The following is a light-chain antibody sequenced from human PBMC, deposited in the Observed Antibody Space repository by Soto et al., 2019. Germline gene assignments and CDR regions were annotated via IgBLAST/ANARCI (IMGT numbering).Light chain of an antibody. CDR1: QSVSSSY. J-gene: IGKJ2*01. CDR3: QQYGSSLYT. Sequence: EIVLTQSPGTLSLPPGERATLSCRASQSVSSSYLAWYQQKPGQAPRLLIYGASSRATGIPDRFSGSGSGTDFTLTISRLEPEDLAVYYCQQYGSSLYTFGQGTKLEIK. CDR2: GAS. V-gene: IGKV3-20*01.